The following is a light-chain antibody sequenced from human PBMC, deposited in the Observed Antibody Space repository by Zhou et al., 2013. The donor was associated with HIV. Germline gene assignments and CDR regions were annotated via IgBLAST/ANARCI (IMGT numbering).Light chain of an antibody. CDR1: QSLVHSDGTTY. V-gene: IGKV2-30*02. CDR2: KVS. J-gene: IGKJ5*01. CDR3: MQGTHWPPIT. Sequence: DVVLTQSPLSLPVTLGQPASISCKSSQSLVHSDGTTYLSWFQQRPGQSPRRLIYKVSKRDSRVPDRFSGSGSGTDFTLKISRVEAEDVGVYYCMQGTHWPPITFGQGTRLEIK.